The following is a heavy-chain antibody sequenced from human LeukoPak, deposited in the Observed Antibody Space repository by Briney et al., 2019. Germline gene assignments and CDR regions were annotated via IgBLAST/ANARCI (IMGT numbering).Heavy chain of an antibody. CDR3: ARVRVYSYGYLGY. Sequence: ASVKVSCKASGYTSTGYYMHWVRQAPGQGLEWMGWINPNSGGTNYAQKFQGRVTMTRDTSISTAYMELSRLRSDDTAVYYCARVRVYSYGYLGYWGQGTLVTVSS. J-gene: IGHJ4*02. V-gene: IGHV1-2*02. D-gene: IGHD5-18*01. CDR2: INPNSGGT. CDR1: GYTSTGYY.